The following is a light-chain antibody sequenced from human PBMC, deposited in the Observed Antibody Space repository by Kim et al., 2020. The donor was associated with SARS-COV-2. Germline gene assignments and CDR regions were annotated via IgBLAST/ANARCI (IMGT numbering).Light chain of an antibody. J-gene: IGKJ4*01. CDR1: QSISSH. CDR3: QQSNRTPIT. V-gene: IGKV1-39*01. Sequence: SASVGDRVTITCRASQSISSHLSWYQQKPGKAPNLLIYLASTLQSGVPSRFSGSGSGTDFTLTISSLQPEDFATYYCQQSNRTPITFGGGTKVEI. CDR2: LAS.